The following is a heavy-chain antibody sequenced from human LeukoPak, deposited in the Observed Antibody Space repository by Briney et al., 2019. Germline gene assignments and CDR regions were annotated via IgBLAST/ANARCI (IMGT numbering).Heavy chain of an antibody. V-gene: IGHV3-21*01. CDR3: AREHSGYDFPGRDYYYMDV. CDR2: ISSTSRSYI. CDR1: GFTFSSYN. J-gene: IGHJ6*03. Sequence: GGSLRLSCAASGFTFSSYNMNWVRQAPGKGLEWVSSISSTSRSYIYYADSVKGRFTISRDNAKNSLYLQMNSLRAEDTAVYYRAREHSGYDFPGRDYYYMDVWGKGTTVTVSS. D-gene: IGHD5-12*01.